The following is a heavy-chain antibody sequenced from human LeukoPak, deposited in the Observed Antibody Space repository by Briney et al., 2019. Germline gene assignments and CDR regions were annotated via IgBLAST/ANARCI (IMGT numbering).Heavy chain of an antibody. V-gene: IGHV3-74*03. CDR3: ARRSTSGSYYDD. Sequence: PGGSLRLSCAAPGFTFSNYWMHWVRQAPGKGLVWVSRINSDGSTRKYADSVKGRFTISRDNAKNTLYLQMNSLRAEDTAVYYCARRSTSGSYYDDWGQGILVTVSS. J-gene: IGHJ4*02. D-gene: IGHD3-10*01. CDR2: INSDGSTR. CDR1: GFTFSNYW.